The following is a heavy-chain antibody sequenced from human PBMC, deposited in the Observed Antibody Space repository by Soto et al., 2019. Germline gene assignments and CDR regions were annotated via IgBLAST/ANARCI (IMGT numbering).Heavy chain of an antibody. CDR1: GFTFSSYS. V-gene: IGHV3-21*01. J-gene: IGHJ3*02. CDR3: ATENFRPYYDSSGYSRAFDI. Sequence: GGSLRLSCAASGFTFSSYSMNWVRQAPGKGLEWVSSISSSSYIYYADSVKGRFTISRDNAKNSLYLQMNSLRAEDTAVYYCATENFRPYYDSSGYSRAFDIWGQGTMVTVSS. D-gene: IGHD3-22*01. CDR2: ISSSSYI.